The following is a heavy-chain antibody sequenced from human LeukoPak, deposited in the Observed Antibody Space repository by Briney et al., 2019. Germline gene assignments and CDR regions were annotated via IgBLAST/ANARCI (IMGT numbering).Heavy chain of an antibody. Sequence: ASVKVSCKASGYTFTSYDINWVRQATGQGLEWMGWMNPNSGNTGYAQKFQGRVTMTRDMSTSTAYMELSSLRSEDTAVYYCARGRSYGKPPEQIDAFDIWGQGTMVTVSS. CDR2: MNPNSGNT. V-gene: IGHV1-8*01. CDR1: GYTFTSYD. D-gene: IGHD5-18*01. CDR3: ARGRSYGKPPEQIDAFDI. J-gene: IGHJ3*02.